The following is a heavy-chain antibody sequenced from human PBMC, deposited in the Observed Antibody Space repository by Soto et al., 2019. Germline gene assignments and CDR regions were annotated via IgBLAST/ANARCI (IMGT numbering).Heavy chain of an antibody. CDR1: GGTFSSCA. CDR3: ATIASAGTREYFQH. J-gene: IGHJ1*01. Sequence: GASVKVSCKPSGGTFSSCAIFWVRQAPGQGLECLGGIIPMCGRTTYAQKFQGRVTINADKPTSTVFIELSSLNSEDTAVYYCATIASAGTREYFQHWGQGTLVTVSS. V-gene: IGHV1-69*06. CDR2: IIPMCGRT. D-gene: IGHD6-13*01.